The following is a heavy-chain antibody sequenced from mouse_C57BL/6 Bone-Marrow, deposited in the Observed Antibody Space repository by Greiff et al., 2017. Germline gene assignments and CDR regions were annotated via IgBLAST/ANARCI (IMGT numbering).Heavy chain of an antibody. CDR1: GYTFTDYY. Sequence: VQLQQSGPELVKPGASVKISCKASGYTFTDYYMNWVKQSHGKSLEWIGDINPNNGGTSYNQKFKGKATLTVDKSSSTAYMELRSLTSEDSAVYYCARVIYYDYDGAWFAYWGQGTLVTVSA. CDR2: INPNNGGT. J-gene: IGHJ3*01. V-gene: IGHV1-26*01. D-gene: IGHD2-4*01. CDR3: ARVIYYDYDGAWFAY.